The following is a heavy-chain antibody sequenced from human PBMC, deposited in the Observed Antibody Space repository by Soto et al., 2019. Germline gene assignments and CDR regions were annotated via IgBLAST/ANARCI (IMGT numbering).Heavy chain of an antibody. J-gene: IGHJ4*02. CDR2: SIPIFGTA. CDR3: ARDKYSSSWVHFDY. V-gene: IGHV1-69*12. Sequence: QVQLVQSGAEVKKPGSSVKVSCKASGGTFSSYAISWVRQAPGQGLEWMGGSIPIFGTANYAQKFQGRVTITADESTSTAYMELSSLRSEDTAVYYCARDKYSSSWVHFDYWGQGTLVTVSS. CDR1: GGTFSSYA. D-gene: IGHD6-13*01.